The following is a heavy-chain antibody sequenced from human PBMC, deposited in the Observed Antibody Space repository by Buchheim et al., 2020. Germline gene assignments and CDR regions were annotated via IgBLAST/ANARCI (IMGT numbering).Heavy chain of an antibody. CDR1: GGSISSYY. CDR2: IYYSGST. Sequence: QVQLQESGPGLAKPSETLFLTCTVSGGSISSYYWSWLRQPPGKGLEWIGYIYYSGSTNYNPSLKSRVTISVDPSKNQFSLKRSPVTAADTAVYYCARASSYYDYVWGGYRPDHFDYWGQGTL. V-gene: IGHV4-59*01. CDR3: ARASSYYDYVWGGYRPDHFDY. J-gene: IGHJ4*02. D-gene: IGHD3-16*02.